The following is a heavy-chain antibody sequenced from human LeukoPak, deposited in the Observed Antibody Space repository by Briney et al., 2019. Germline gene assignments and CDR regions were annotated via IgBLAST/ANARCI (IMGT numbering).Heavy chain of an antibody. CDR3: AGEPRMLAY. J-gene: IGHJ4*02. Sequence: GGSLRLSCAASGFTFSSIWMSWVRLAPGKGQECVAMINQDGSAKYYADSVKGRFTVSRDHAKNSLFLQMNTLSDEDTAIYYCAGEPRMLAYWGQGTLVTVSS. V-gene: IGHV3-7*01. D-gene: IGHD3-10*02. CDR2: INQDGSAK. CDR1: GFTFSSIW.